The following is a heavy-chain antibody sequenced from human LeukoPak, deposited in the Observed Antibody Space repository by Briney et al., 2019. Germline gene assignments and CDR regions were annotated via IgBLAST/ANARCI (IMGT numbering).Heavy chain of an antibody. CDR1: GYTFTKSA. Sequence: ASVKVSCKASGYTFTKSAMNWVRQAPGQGLEWMGWINTNTGNPTYAQGFTGRFVFSLDTSVSTAYLQISSLKAEDTAVYYCASRSGVRFLEWFVGAFDIWGQGTMVTVSS. D-gene: IGHD3-3*01. J-gene: IGHJ3*02. CDR2: INTNTGNP. CDR3: ASRSGVRFLEWFVGAFDI. V-gene: IGHV7-4-1*02.